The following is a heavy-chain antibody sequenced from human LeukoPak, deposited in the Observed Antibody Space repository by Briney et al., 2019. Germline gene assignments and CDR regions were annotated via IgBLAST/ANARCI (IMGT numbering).Heavy chain of an antibody. CDR3: ARPGYSAHEILDY. D-gene: IGHD5-12*01. CDR1: GVSISSYY. CDR2: IYYSGST. V-gene: IGHV4-59*08. J-gene: IGHJ4*02. Sequence: SETLSLTCTVSGVSISSYYWSWIRQPPGKGLEWIGYIYYSGSTNYNPSLKSRVTISVDTSKNQFSLKLSSVTAADTAVYYCARPGYSAHEILDYWGQGNLVTVPS.